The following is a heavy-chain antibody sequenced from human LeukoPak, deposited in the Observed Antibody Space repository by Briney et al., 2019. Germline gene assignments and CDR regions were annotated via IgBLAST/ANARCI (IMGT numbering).Heavy chain of an antibody. V-gene: IGHV3-48*02. CDR1: GFIFSDYS. Sequence: PGGSLRLSCAASGFIFSDYSMNWVRQTPGKGLEWVAYISSGGSTIYYADSVRGRFTISRDSATNPLYLQMNSLGDEDTAVYYCARDETGVGSGGIDFWGQGTLVTVSS. CDR3: ARDETGVGSGGIDF. CDR2: ISSGGSTI. D-gene: IGHD2-8*02. J-gene: IGHJ4*02.